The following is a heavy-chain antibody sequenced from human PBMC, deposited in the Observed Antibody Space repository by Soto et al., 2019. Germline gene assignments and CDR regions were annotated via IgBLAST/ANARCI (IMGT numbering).Heavy chain of an antibody. CDR1: GFTFSNYT. CDR2: ISYDGSNK. CDR3: AIPMGDYYDSAGNYHYYGMDV. Sequence: DLEESGGGVVQPGRSLRLSCAASGFTFSNYTMHWVRQAPGKGLEWVAVISYDGSNKYYADSVKGRFTISRDTSKNTLFLQMNSLSGEDTAVYYCAIPMGDYYDSAGNYHYYGMDVWGQGTSVTVSS. D-gene: IGHD3-22*01. V-gene: IGHV3-30-3*01. J-gene: IGHJ6*02.